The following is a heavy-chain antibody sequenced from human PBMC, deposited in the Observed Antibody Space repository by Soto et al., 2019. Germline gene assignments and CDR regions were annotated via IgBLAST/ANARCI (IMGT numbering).Heavy chain of an antibody. CDR1: GDTFRNYG. CDR3: ARDRDRVYCSGGSCHLYYYAMDV. V-gene: IGHV1-69*12. D-gene: IGHD2-15*01. Sequence: QVQLVQSGAEVKKPGSSVKVSCKASGDTFRNYGIHWVRQAPGQGVEWVGGIVPVYGTQNYAQTLQGRLTISADESTSTAYMARSRRSSEGTAVYYWARDRDRVYCSGGSCHLYYYAMDVWGQGTTVPVSS. J-gene: IGHJ6*02. CDR2: IVPVYGTQ.